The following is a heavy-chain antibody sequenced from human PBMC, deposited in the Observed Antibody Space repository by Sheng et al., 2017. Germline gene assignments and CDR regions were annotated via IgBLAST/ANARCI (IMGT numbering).Heavy chain of an antibody. D-gene: IGHD3-10*01. CDR2: IYHSGST. J-gene: IGHJ5*02. CDR3: ARVTMVRGLYRFDP. V-gene: IGHV4-38-2*01. Sequence: QVQLQESGPGLVKPSETLSLTCAVSGYSISSGYYWGWIRQPPGKGLEWIGSIYHSGSTYYNPSLKSRVTISVDTSKNQFSLKLSSVTAADTAVYYCARVTMVRGLYRFDPWGQGTLVTVSS. CDR1: GYSISSGYY.